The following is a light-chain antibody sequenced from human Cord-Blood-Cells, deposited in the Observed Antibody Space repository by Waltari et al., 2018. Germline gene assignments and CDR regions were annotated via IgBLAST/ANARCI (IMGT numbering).Light chain of an antibody. CDR2: EVI. CDR3: SSYTSSSTFVV. V-gene: IGLV2-18*02. CDR1: SSDVGSYNR. Sequence: QSALTQPPSVSGSPGQSVTISCTGTSSDVGSYNRVSWYPQPPGTAPKLMIYEVINRPSGVPDRFSGSKSGNTASLTISGLQAEDEADYYCSSYTSSSTFVVFGGGTKLTVL. J-gene: IGLJ2*01.